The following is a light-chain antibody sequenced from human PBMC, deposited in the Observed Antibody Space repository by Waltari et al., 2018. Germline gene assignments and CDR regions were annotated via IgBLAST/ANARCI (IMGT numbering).Light chain of an antibody. CDR2: KNN. CDR1: SSNIERTY. V-gene: IGLV1-47*01. Sequence: QSVLTQPPSASGTPGQRVTISCSGSSSNIERTYVYWYQQFPGTAPKVLMFKNNQRPSGVSDRFSASKSGASASLAISGLRSDDEADYYCGTWDDSLSRPVFGGGTKLTVL. CDR3: GTWDDSLSRPV. J-gene: IGLJ3*02.